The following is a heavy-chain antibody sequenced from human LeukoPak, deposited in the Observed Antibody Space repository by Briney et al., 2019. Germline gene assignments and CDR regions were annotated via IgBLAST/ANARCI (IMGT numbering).Heavy chain of an antibody. D-gene: IGHD2-15*01. CDR1: GFTFKTYA. CDR3: ARDPPKYCSGGSCYGIDY. Sequence: GGSLRLSCAASGFTFKTYAMNWVRQVPGKGPEWVSSMSGSGSSTDYADSVKGRFTISRDNSKNTLYLQMNSLRAEDTAVYYCARDPPKYCSGGSCYGIDYWGQGTLVTVSS. V-gene: IGHV3-23*01. CDR2: MSGSGSST. J-gene: IGHJ4*02.